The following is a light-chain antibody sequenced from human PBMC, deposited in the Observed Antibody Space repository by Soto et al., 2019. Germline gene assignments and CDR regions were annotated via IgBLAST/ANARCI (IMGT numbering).Light chain of an antibody. CDR3: QQRNVWPPIT. CDR2: DST. J-gene: IGKJ5*01. Sequence: VLPQSRATLSLSPGERASLSGRASQSIHASLAWYQQKPGQPPRLVVYDSTLRANGVPARFGGSGSGTELTLTINNLEPEDFASYDCQQRNVWPPITFGQGTRLEI. CDR1: QSIHAS. V-gene: IGKV3-11*01.